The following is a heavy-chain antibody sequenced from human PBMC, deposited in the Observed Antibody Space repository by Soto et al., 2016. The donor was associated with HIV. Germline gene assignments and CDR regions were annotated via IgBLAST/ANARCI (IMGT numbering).Heavy chain of an antibody. J-gene: IGHJ5*02. D-gene: IGHD1-26*01. Sequence: EVQLVESGGGLVQPGGSLRLSCAASGFTFSSYSMNWVRQAPGKGLEWVSYISSSSSTMYYADSVKGRFTISRDNAKNSLYLQMNSLRAEDTAVYYCTRGGHVRGSFDPVGPGNPGHRLL. CDR1: GFTFSSYS. CDR3: TRGGHVRGSFDP. V-gene: IGHV3-48*04. CDR2: ISSSSSTM.